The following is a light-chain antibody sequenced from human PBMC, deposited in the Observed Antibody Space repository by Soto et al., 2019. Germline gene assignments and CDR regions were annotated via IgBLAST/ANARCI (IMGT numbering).Light chain of an antibody. CDR3: QQRYSWPPLT. Sequence: ELVLTQSPATLSLSPGERATLSCRASQNVRIYLAWYQQKPGQVPRLLIYDSTNRATGIPPRFSGSGSGTDFTLTISSLEPEDFAVYYCQQRYSWPPLTFGGGTKVDIK. V-gene: IGKV3-11*01. J-gene: IGKJ4*01. CDR2: DST. CDR1: QNVRIY.